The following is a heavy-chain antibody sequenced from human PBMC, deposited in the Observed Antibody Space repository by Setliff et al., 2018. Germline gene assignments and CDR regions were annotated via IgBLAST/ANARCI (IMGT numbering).Heavy chain of an antibody. J-gene: IGHJ3*02. CDR3: ARSPANGGHDAFDI. V-gene: IGHV3-21*01. CDR2: ISPSSIYI. CDR1: GFTFSTYS. Sequence: GVLKISCAASGFTFSTYSMHWVRQAPGKGLEWVSSISPSSIYIYYADSVKGRFTISRDNAKNSLYLQMNSLGAEDTAVYYCARSPANGGHDAFDIWGQGTMVTVSS. D-gene: IGHD6-25*01.